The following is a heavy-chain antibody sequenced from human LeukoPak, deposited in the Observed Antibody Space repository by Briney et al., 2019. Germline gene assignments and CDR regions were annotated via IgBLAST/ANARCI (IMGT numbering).Heavy chain of an antibody. CDR3: ARGIGSGYSSSWYLY. D-gene: IGHD6-13*01. Sequence: SETLSLTCAVYGGSFSGYYWSWIRQPPGKGLEWIGYIYYSGSTYYNPSLKSRVTISVDTSKNQFSLKLSSVTAADTAVYYCARGIGSGYSSSWYLYWGQGTLVTVSS. J-gene: IGHJ4*02. CDR2: IYYSGST. CDR1: GGSFSGYY. V-gene: IGHV4-34*01.